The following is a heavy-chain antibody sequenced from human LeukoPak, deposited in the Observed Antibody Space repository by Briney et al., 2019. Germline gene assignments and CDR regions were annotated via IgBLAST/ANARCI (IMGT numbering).Heavy chain of an antibody. Sequence: GGSLRLSCAASGFTFANYVTHWVRQAPGKGLEWVAVTSPDEGLKFYGDSVKGRFTTSRDNSKNIMYLQMNNLREEDTAVYYCTRDPILGAPDYFDYWGQGTLVTVSS. CDR1: GFTFANYV. V-gene: IGHV3-30*04. CDR3: TRDPILGAPDYFDY. D-gene: IGHD1-26*01. CDR2: TSPDEGLK. J-gene: IGHJ4*02.